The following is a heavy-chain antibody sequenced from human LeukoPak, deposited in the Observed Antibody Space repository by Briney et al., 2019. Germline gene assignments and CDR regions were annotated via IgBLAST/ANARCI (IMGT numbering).Heavy chain of an antibody. Sequence: SETLSLTCTVSGGSISSYYWSWIRQPAGKGLEWIGRIYTSGSTNYNPSLKSRVTMSVDTFKNQFSLKLSSVTAADTAVYYCARGPANYYDSSGYGANYWGQGTLVTVSS. D-gene: IGHD3-22*01. CDR1: GGSISSYY. V-gene: IGHV4-4*07. J-gene: IGHJ4*02. CDR3: ARGPANYYDSSGYGANY. CDR2: IYTSGST.